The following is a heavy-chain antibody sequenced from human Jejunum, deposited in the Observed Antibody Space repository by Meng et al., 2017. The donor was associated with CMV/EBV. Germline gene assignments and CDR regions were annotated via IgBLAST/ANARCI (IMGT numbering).Heavy chain of an antibody. CDR1: GFTFDSYA. J-gene: IGHJ4*02. D-gene: IGHD3-3*02. CDR2: ISGNSVTI. CDR3: AKHLARGFDY. V-gene: IGHV3-23*01. Sequence: SCAASGFTFDSYAMSWVRQAAGKGPEWVSAISGNSVTIYYADSVKGRFSTSRDNSENTLFLQMNSLRAEDTAIYFCAKHLARGFDYWGQGTLVTVSS.